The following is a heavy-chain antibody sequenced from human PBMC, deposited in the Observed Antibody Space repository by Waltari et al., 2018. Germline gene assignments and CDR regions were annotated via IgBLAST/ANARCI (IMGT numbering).Heavy chain of an antibody. CDR3: ARGHSSSWYRFEYFQH. Sequence: QVQLVQSGAEVKKPGSSVKVSCKASGGTFSSSAISGVRQAPGQGLDWMGGIIPIFGTANYAQKFQGRVTITADESTSTAYMELSSLRSEDTAVYYCARGHSSSWYRFEYFQHWGQGTLVTVSS. D-gene: IGHD6-13*01. J-gene: IGHJ1*01. V-gene: IGHV1-69*01. CDR1: GGTFSSSA. CDR2: IIPIFGTA.